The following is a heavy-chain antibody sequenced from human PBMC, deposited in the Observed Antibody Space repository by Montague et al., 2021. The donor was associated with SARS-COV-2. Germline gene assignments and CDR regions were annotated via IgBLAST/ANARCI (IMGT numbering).Heavy chain of an antibody. J-gene: IGHJ4*02. Sequence: RSLSLAASGFIFSTYIMNWVRQAPGKGLEWVSSISGNSRYLYYADSVKGRFTISRDNAKNSLYLQMNSLRAEDTAVYYCAIATIDFRGQGTLVSVSS. CDR2: ISGNSRYL. V-gene: IGHV3-21*01. CDR3: AIATIDF. D-gene: IGHD1-1*01. CDR1: GFIFSTYI.